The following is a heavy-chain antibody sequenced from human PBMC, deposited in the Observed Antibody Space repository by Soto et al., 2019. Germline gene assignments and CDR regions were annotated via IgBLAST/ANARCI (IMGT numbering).Heavy chain of an antibody. CDR1: GFTFSGYE. D-gene: IGHD5-18*01. CDR3: ARGMVGTGYFDY. V-gene: IGHV3-48*03. CDR2: ISNDGNTI. Sequence: GGSLRLSCAVSGFTFSGYEMNWVRQAPGKGLEWVSYISNDGNTIYYAASLKGRLTISRDNAKNSLYLQLNSLRAEDTAIYYCARGMVGTGYFDYWGQGTLVTVSS. J-gene: IGHJ4*02.